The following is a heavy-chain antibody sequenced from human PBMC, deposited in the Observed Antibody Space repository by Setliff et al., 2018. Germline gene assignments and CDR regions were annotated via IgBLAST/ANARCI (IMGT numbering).Heavy chain of an antibody. Sequence: PSETLSLTCAVYGGSFSGYYWTWIRQPPGKGLGWIGEINHSGSSNYNPSLKSRVTISVDTSKNQFSLNLSSVTAADTAAYYCARGPRYSGSYYVNYWGQGTLVTVSS. CDR2: INHSGSS. J-gene: IGHJ4*02. V-gene: IGHV4-34*01. CDR1: GGSFSGYY. D-gene: IGHD1-26*01. CDR3: ARGPRYSGSYYVNY.